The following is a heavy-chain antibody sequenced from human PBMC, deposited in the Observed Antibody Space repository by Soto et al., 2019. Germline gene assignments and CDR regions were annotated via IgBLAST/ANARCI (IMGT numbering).Heavy chain of an antibody. D-gene: IGHD6-6*01. V-gene: IGHV3-30-3*01. Sequence: QVQLVESGGGVVQPGRSLRLSCAASGFTFSSYAMHWVRQAPGKGLEWVAVISYDGSNKYYADSVKGRFTISRDNSKNTLYLQMNSLRAEDTAVYYCARGEAARGYYYYGMDVWGQGTTVTVSS. J-gene: IGHJ6*02. CDR3: ARGEAARGYYYYGMDV. CDR1: GFTFSSYA. CDR2: ISYDGSNK.